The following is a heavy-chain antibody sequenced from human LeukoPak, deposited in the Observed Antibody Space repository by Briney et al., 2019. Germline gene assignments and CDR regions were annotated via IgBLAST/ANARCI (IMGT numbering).Heavy chain of an antibody. J-gene: IGHJ4*02. CDR1: GGSFSGYY. CDR3: ARGQWARYGSGSYMDY. CDR2: INHSGST. D-gene: IGHD3-10*01. Sequence: SETLSLTCAVYGGSFSGYYWSWIRQPPGKGLEWIGEINHSGSTNYNPSLKSRVTISVDTSKNQFSLKLSSVTAADTAVYYCARGQWARYGSGSYMDYWGQGTLVTVSS. V-gene: IGHV4-34*01.